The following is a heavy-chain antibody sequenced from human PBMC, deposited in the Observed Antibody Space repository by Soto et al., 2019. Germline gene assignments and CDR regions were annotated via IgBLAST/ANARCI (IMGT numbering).Heavy chain of an antibody. CDR1: GFTFRSFT. Sequence: GGSLRLSCAASGFTFRSFTMNWVRPAPGKGLEWVSTISSNSAYIYYTDALRGRFTISRDNAKNSLHLQMNSLRAEDTAVYYCTRDASRDSSARGWFDPWGPGTLVTVSS. CDR2: ISSNSAYI. D-gene: IGHD6-13*01. J-gene: IGHJ5*02. V-gene: IGHV3-21*01. CDR3: TRDASRDSSARGWFDP.